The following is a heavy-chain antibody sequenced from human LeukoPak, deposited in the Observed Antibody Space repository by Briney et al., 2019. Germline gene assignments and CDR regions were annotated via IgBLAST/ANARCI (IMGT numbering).Heavy chain of an antibody. CDR3: ARGCSYGFPYYFDY. V-gene: IGHV4-59*01. D-gene: IGHD5-18*01. CDR2: IYYSGST. CDR1: GGSISSYY. J-gene: IGHJ4*02. Sequence: SETLSLTCTVSGGSISSYYWSWIRQPPGKGLEWIGYIYYSGSTNYNPSLKSRVTISVDTSKNQFSLKLSSVTAADTAVYYCARGCSYGFPYYFDYWGQGTLVTVSS.